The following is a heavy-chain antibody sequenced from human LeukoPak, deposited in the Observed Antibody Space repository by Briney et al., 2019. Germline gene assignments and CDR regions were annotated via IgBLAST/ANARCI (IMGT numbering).Heavy chain of an antibody. CDR3: ARHATDYYDSSGPTYFDY. D-gene: IGHD3-22*01. J-gene: IGHJ4*02. CDR2: INSGRSDT. V-gene: IGHV5-51*01. CDR1: GYSFSSYW. Sequence: GESLKISCKGSGYSFSSYWIGWVRQMPGKGLEWMGIINSGRSDTRYSPPFQGQVTISADESISTSYLHWASLKASDTAMYYCARHATDYYDSSGPTYFDYWGQGTLVTASS.